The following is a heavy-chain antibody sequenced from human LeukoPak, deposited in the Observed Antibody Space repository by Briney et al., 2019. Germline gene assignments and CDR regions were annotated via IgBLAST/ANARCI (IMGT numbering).Heavy chain of an antibody. CDR1: GFTFSTYE. CDR3: ARRHGSSWADFDY. Sequence: GGSLRLSCAASGFTFSTYEMNWVRQAPGKGLEWVSYISSGSSTIYYADSMKGRFTISRDNAKNSLYLQMNSLRDEDTAVYYCARRHGSSWADFDYWGQGTLVTVPS. D-gene: IGHD6-6*01. V-gene: IGHV3-48*03. CDR2: ISSGSSTI. J-gene: IGHJ4*02.